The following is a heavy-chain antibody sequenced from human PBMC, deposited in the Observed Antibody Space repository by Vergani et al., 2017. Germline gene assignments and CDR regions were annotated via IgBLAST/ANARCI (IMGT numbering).Heavy chain of an antibody. D-gene: IGHD2-2*01. CDR1: GFTFSSYA. Sequence: EVQLLESGGGLVQPGGSLRLSCAASGFTFSSYAMSWVRQAPGKGLEWVSYISSSSSTIYYADSVKGRFTISRDNAKNSLYLQMNSLRDEDTAVYYCARDGYCSSTSCYSLYYYGMDVWGQGTTVTVSS. J-gene: IGHJ6*02. CDR2: ISSSSSTI. V-gene: IGHV3-48*02. CDR3: ARDGYCSSTSCYSLYYYGMDV.